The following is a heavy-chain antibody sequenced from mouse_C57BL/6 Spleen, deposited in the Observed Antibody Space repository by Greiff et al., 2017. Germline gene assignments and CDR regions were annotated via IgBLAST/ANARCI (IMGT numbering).Heavy chain of an antibody. V-gene: IGHV5-4*01. Sequence: EVNLVESGGGLVKPGGSLKLSCAASGFTFSSYAMSWVRQTPEKRLEWVATISDGGSYTYYPDNVKGRFTSSRDNAKNNLYLQMSHLKSEDTAMYYCARDSGGKAMDYWGQGTSVTVSS. J-gene: IGHJ4*01. D-gene: IGHD1-1*02. CDR3: ARDSGGKAMDY. CDR2: ISDGGSYT. CDR1: GFTFSSYA.